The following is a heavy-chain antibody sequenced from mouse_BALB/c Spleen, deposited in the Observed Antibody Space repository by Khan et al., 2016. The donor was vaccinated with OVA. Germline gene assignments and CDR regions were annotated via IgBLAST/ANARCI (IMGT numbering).Heavy chain of an antibody. CDR2: IDPENGNT. CDR3: ARRGYGNYWFAY. V-gene: IGHV14-1*02. Sequence: VQLKQSGAELVRPGALVKLSCKASGFNIKDYYMLWVKQRPEQGLEWIGWIDPENGNTIYDPKFQAKASITADTSSNTAYLQLRSLTSEDTAVYYCARRGYGNYWFAYGGKGTLVTVSA. D-gene: IGHD2-1*01. CDR1: GFNIKDYY. J-gene: IGHJ3*01.